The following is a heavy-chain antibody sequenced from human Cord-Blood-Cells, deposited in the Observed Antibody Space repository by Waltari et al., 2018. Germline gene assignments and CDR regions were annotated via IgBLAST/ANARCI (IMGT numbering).Heavy chain of an antibody. V-gene: IGHV3-33*01. CDR3: AREVAYCGGDCYYYYYGMDV. CDR1: GFTFSSYG. Sequence: QVQLVESGGGVVQPGRSLRLSCAASGFTFSSYGMHWVRQAPGKGLEWVAVIWYDGSNKYYADSVKGRFTISRDNSKNTLYLQMNSLRAEDTAVYYCAREVAYCGGDCYYYYYGMDVWGQGP. D-gene: IGHD2-21*01. CDR2: IWYDGSNK. J-gene: IGHJ6*02.